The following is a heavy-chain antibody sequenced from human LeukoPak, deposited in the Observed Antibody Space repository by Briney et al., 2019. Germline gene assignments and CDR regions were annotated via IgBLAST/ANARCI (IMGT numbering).Heavy chain of an antibody. CDR2: ISRDSSVI. Sequence: GGSLRLSCAASGFTFSGYSMNWVRQAPGKGLEWVSYISRDSSVIYYADSVKGRFTNSRDNAKNSLYLQMNSLRAEDTAVFYCARVRAAAEGTTFDYWGQGTLVTVSS. CDR3: ARVRAAAEGTTFDY. J-gene: IGHJ4*02. D-gene: IGHD6-13*01. V-gene: IGHV3-48*01. CDR1: GFTFSGYS.